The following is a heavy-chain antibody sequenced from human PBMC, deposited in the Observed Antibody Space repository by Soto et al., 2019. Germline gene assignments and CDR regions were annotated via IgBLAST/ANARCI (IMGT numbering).Heavy chain of an antibody. CDR2: IIPIFGTA. Sequence: SVKVSCKASGGTFSSYAISWVRQAPGQGLEWMGGIIPIFGTANYAQKFQGRVTITADESTSTAYMELSSLRSEDTAVYYCAIPSGGIKLIDYYYGMDVWGQGTTVTVSS. CDR1: GGTFSSYA. J-gene: IGHJ6*02. CDR3: AIPSGGIKLIDYYYGMDV. V-gene: IGHV1-69*13. D-gene: IGHD1-20*01.